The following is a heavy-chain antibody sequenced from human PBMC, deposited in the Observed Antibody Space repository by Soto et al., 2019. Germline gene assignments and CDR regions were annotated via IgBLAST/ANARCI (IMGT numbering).Heavy chain of an antibody. CDR1: GFTVSSNY. Sequence: GGSLRLSCAASGFTVSSNYMSWVRQAPGKGLEWVSVIYSGGSTYYADSVKGRFTISRDNSKNTLYLQMNSLRAEDTAVYYCAKTLYYYDSSGYQWGQGTLVTVS. CDR2: IYSGGST. J-gene: IGHJ4*02. V-gene: IGHV3-53*01. CDR3: AKTLYYYDSSGYQ. D-gene: IGHD3-22*01.